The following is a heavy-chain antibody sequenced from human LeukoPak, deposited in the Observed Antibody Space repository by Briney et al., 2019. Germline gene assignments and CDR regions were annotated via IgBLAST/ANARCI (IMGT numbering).Heavy chain of an antibody. CDR2: ISGNGGTT. V-gene: IGHV3-43*02. D-gene: IGHD3-22*01. CDR1: GFTFDDYA. CDR3: AKDHNDSSGNDFDY. Sequence: GGSLRLSCVASGFTFDDYAMHWVRQAPGKGLEWVSIISGNGGTTYYADSVKGRFTMSRDSSKNSLYLQMNSLRTDDTAFYYCAKDHNDSSGNDFDYWGQGILVTVSS. J-gene: IGHJ4*02.